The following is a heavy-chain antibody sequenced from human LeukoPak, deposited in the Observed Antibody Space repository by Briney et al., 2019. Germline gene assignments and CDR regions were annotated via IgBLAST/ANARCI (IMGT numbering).Heavy chain of an antibody. CDR1: GFTFSNYA. V-gene: IGHV3-30-3*01. J-gene: IGHJ4*02. CDR2: ISFDGSDK. Sequence: GGSLRLSCAASGFTFSNYAMHWVRQAPGKGLEWVAIISFDGSDKYYADSVKGRFTISRDNSKNTLYLQMNSLRAEDTAVYYCARGIYYFDYWGQGTLVTVSS. CDR3: ARGIYYFDY.